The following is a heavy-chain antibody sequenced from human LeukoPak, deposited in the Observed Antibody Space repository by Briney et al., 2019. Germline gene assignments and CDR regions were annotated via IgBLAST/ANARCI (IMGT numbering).Heavy chain of an antibody. CDR3: AKGERGLLWFGELFYYFEY. CDR1: GFTFSSYW. D-gene: IGHD3-10*01. J-gene: IGHJ4*02. CDR2: IKQDGSEK. Sequence: GGSLRLSCAASGFTFSSYWMNWVRQAPGKGLEWVANIKQDGSEKYYVDSVKGRFTISRDNAKNSLYLQMNSLRAEGTAVYYCAKGERGLLWFGELFYYFEYWGQGILVTVSS. V-gene: IGHV3-7*03.